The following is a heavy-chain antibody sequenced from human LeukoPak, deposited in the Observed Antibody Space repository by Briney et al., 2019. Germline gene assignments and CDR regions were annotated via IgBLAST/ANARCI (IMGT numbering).Heavy chain of an antibody. CDR3: ARASYGDFREYYFDY. J-gene: IGHJ4*02. V-gene: IGHV3-33*01. Sequence: QPGRSLRLSCAASGFTFSSYGMHWVRQAPGKGLEWVAVIWYDGSNKYYADSVKGRFTISRDNSKNTLYLQMNSLRAEDTAVYYCARASYGDFREYYFDYWGQGTLVTVSS. D-gene: IGHD4-17*01. CDR1: GFTFSSYG. CDR2: IWYDGSNK.